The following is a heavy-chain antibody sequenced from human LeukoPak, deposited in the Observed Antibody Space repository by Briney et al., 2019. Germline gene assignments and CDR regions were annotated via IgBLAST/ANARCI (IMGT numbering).Heavy chain of an antibody. Sequence: GGSLRLSCAASGFTFSSYGMHWVRQAPGKGLEWVAVISYDGSNKYYADSVKGRFTISRDNSKNTLYLQMNSLRAEDTAVYYCAKDSSPWELLADYWGQGTLVTVSS. J-gene: IGHJ4*02. V-gene: IGHV3-30*18. D-gene: IGHD1-26*01. CDR3: AKDSSPWELLADY. CDR1: GFTFSSYG. CDR2: ISYDGSNK.